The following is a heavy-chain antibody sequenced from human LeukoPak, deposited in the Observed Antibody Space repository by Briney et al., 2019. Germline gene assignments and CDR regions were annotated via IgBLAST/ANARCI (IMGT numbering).Heavy chain of an antibody. CDR3: ARSPDYDSSGYPINY. CDR2: ISAYNGNT. J-gene: IGHJ4*02. CDR1: GYTFTSYG. Sequence: ASVKVSCKASGYTFTSYGISWVRQAPGQGLEWMGWISAYNGNTNYAQKLQGRVTMTTDTSTSTAYMELSRLRSDDTAVYYCARSPDYDSSGYPINYWGQGTLVTVSS. D-gene: IGHD3-22*01. V-gene: IGHV1-18*01.